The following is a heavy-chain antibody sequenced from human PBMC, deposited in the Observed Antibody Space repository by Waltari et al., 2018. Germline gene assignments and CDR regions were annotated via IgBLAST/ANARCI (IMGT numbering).Heavy chain of an antibody. Sequence: EVQLLESGGGLVHPGGSLRLSCDASEFTFSSYAVTWVGQAPGKGREWVSSFNTSGNTYYADPVKGRFTISRDNSKNKVYLQMNSLRADDTAVYYCAKGAIGSAGLDYWGQGTLVTVSS. CDR1: EFTFSSYA. V-gene: IGHV3-23*01. CDR2: FNTSGNT. J-gene: IGHJ4*02. CDR3: AKGAIGSAGLDY. D-gene: IGHD6-13*01.